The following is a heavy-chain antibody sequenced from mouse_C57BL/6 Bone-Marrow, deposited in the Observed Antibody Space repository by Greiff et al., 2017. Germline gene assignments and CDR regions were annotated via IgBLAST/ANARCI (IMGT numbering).Heavy chain of an antibody. CDR3: AKGWLPAWFAY. CDR2: ISSGSSTI. CDR1: GFTFSVYG. D-gene: IGHD2-2*01. Sequence: EVKLMESGGGLVKPGGSLKLSCAASGFTFSVYGLHWVRQAPEKGLEWVAYISSGSSTIYYADTVKGRFTLSRDNAKNTLFMQMTSLRSEDTAMYYCAKGWLPAWFAYWGQGTLVTVSA. J-gene: IGHJ3*01. V-gene: IGHV5-17*01.